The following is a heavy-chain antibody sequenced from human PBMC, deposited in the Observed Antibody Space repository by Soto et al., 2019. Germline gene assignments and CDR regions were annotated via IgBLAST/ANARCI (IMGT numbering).Heavy chain of an antibody. J-gene: IGHJ6*02. CDR2: ISYDGSNK. Sequence: PGGSLRLSCAASGFTFISYAMHWVRQAPGKGLEWVAVISYDGSNKYYAASVKGRFTISRDNSKNTLYLQMNSLRAEDTAVYYCASRVTILGMDVWGQGTTVTVSS. V-gene: IGHV3-30-3*01. CDR3: ASRVTILGMDV. CDR1: GFTFISYA. D-gene: IGHD3-10*01.